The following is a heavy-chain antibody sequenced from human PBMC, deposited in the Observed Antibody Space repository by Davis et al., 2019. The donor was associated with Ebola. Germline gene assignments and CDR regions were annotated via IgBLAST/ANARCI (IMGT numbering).Heavy chain of an antibody. V-gene: IGHV1-18*04. CDR1: GYTFTNYG. CDR3: ATGQWRLWLIY. D-gene: IGHD5-18*01. CDR2: INPHNGNT. Sequence: ASVKVSCKASGYTFTNYGITWVRQAPGQGLEWMGWINPHNGNTNYAQNVQGRVTMTTDTSTSTAYMEVGSLRSDDTAVYYCATGQWRLWLIYWGQGTLVTVSS. J-gene: IGHJ4*02.